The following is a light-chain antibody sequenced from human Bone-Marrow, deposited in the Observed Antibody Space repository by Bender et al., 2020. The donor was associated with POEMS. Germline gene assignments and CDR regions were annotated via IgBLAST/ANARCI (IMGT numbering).Light chain of an antibody. V-gene: IGLV1-47*02. CDR2: INN. J-gene: IGLJ2*01. CDR3: AAWDDSLRGPV. CDR1: SSNIGTNP. Sequence: QSVLTQPPSASGTPGQRVTISCSGSSSNIGTNPVNWYQQLPGTAPKLLIYINNQRPSGVPDRFSGSKSGTSASLTIRGLRSEDEADYHCAAWDDSLRGPVFGGGTKLTVL.